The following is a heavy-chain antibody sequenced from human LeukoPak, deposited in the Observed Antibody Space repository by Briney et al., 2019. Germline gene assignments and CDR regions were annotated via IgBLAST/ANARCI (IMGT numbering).Heavy chain of an antibody. D-gene: IGHD3-10*01. CDR1: GYTFISYA. V-gene: IGHV1-69*06. J-gene: IGHJ4*02. Sequence: SVKVSCKASGYTFISYAISWVRQAPGQGLEWMGGIIPIFGTANYAQKFQGRVTITADKSTSTAYMELSSLRSEDTAVYYCARDLNGHYLGPFDYWGQGTLVTVSS. CDR3: ARDLNGHYLGPFDY. CDR2: IIPIFGTA.